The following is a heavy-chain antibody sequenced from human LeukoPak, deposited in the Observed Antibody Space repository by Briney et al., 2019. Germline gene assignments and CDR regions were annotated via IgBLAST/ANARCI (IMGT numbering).Heavy chain of an antibody. Sequence: SETLSLTCAVYGGSFSGYYWSWIRQPPGKGLEWIGEINHSGRTNYNPSLKSRVTISVDTSKNQFSLKLSSVTDAVTAVYYCASYCSGGSCYAAFDIWGQGTMVTVSS. V-gene: IGHV4-34*01. J-gene: IGHJ3*02. CDR3: ASYCSGGSCYAAFDI. D-gene: IGHD2-15*01. CDR2: INHSGRT. CDR1: GGSFSGYY.